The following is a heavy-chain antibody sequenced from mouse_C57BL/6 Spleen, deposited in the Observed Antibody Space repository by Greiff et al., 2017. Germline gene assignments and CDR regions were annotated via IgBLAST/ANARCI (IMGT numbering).Heavy chain of an antibody. V-gene: IGHV1-50*01. CDR3: ARSDTTVVAGNYFDY. CDR1: GYTFTSYW. Sequence: QVQLKQPGAELVKPGASVKLSCKASGYTFTSYWMQWVKQRPGQGLEWIGEIDPSDSYTNYNQKFKGKATLTVDTSSSTAYMQLSSLTSEDSAVYYCARSDTTVVAGNYFDYWGQGTTLTVSS. J-gene: IGHJ2*01. CDR2: IDPSDSYT. D-gene: IGHD1-1*01.